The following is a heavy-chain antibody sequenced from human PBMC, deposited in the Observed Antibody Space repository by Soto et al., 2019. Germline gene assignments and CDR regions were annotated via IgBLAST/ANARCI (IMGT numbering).Heavy chain of an antibody. CDR3: ATPGGSGSYGTY. D-gene: IGHD1-26*01. V-gene: IGHV3-15*01. Sequence: EVQLVESGGGLVKPGGSLRLSCAASGFTFSNAWMNWVRQAPGKGLEWVGRSKSKTDGGTTDYAAPVKGRFTISRYDSKNMLYLEMNSLKTEDTAVYYCATPGGSGSYGTYWGQGTLVTVSS. CDR1: GFTFSNAW. CDR2: SKSKTDGGTT. J-gene: IGHJ4*02.